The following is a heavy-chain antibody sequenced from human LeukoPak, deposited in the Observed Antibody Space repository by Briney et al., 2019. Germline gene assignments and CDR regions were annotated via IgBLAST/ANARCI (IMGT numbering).Heavy chain of an antibody. Sequence: PGGSLRLSCAASGFTFRSYSMNWVRQAPGKGLVWVSRINSDGSSTSYADSVKGRFTISRDNAKNTLYLQMNSLRAEDTAVYYCARCSSWYEPIDYWGQGTLVTVSS. D-gene: IGHD6-13*01. J-gene: IGHJ4*02. CDR3: ARCSSWYEPIDY. CDR1: GFTFRSYS. CDR2: INSDGSST. V-gene: IGHV3-74*01.